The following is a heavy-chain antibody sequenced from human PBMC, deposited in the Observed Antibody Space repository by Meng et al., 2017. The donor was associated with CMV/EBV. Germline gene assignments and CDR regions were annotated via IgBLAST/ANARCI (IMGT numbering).Heavy chain of an antibody. CDR3: ANFHYDMRGGGGKEGER. CDR2: ISGSGGST. CDR1: GFTFSSYA. D-gene: IGHD3-22*01. J-gene: IGHJ6*03. V-gene: IGHV3-23*01. Sequence: GESLKISCAASGFTFSSYAMSWVRQAPGKGLEWVSAISGSGGSTYYADSVKGRCTISRDNSKNTLYLQMNSLRAEDTAVYYCANFHYDMRGGGGKEGERGGKG.